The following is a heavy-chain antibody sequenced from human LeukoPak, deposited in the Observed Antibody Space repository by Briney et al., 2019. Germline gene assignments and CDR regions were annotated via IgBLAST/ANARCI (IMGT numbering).Heavy chain of an antibody. CDR3: ARGRGIAVAGTRRNWFDP. CDR2: INHSGST. Sequence: SETLSLTCAVYGGSFSGYYWSWIRQPPGKGLEWIGEINHSGSTNYNPSLKSRVTISVDTSKNQFSLKLSSVTAADTAVYYCARGRGIAVAGTRRNWFDPWGQGTLVTVSS. J-gene: IGHJ5*02. V-gene: IGHV4-34*01. D-gene: IGHD6-19*01. CDR1: GGSFSGYY.